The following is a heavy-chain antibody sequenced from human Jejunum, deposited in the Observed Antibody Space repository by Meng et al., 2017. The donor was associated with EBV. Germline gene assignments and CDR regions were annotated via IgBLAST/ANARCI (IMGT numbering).Heavy chain of an antibody. CDR1: GYIFTSYA. Sequence: QVQLVQPGSELKKPGASVKVSGEASGYIFTSYAMNWVRQAPGQGLQWMGWINTKTGNSKYAPGFTGRFVFSFDTSVSTAYLEISSLEAEDTAVYFCARGRVQHSTSWYGLPDYWGQGTLVTVSS. CDR2: INTKTGNS. J-gene: IGHJ4*02. V-gene: IGHV7-4-1*02. D-gene: IGHD6-13*01. CDR3: ARGRVQHSTSWYGLPDY.